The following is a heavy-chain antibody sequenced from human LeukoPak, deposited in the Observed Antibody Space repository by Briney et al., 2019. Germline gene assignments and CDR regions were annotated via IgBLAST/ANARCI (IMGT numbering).Heavy chain of an antibody. CDR3: ARVPGSYYYYYYMDV. CDR2: IYYSGST. V-gene: IGHV4-30-4*01. J-gene: IGHJ6*03. Sequence: SSQTLSLTCTVSGGSISSGDYYWSWIRQPPGKGLEWIGYIYYSGSTYYNPSLKSRVTISVDTSKNQFSLKLSSVTAADTAVYYCARVPGSYYYYYYMDVWGKGTTVTVSS. CDR1: GGSISSGDYY.